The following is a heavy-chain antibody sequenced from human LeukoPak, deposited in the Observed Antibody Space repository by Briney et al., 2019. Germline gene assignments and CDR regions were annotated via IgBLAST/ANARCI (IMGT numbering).Heavy chain of an antibody. J-gene: IGHJ4*02. CDR2: IKQDGSEK. CDR3: AKDNPVLEY. CDR1: GFTFTTYW. V-gene: IGHV3-7*04. Sequence: PGGSLRLSCAASGFTFTTYWMSWVRQAPGKGLEWVANIKQDGSEKYYVDSVKGRFTISRDTSKNTLFLQMNSLRVEDTAIYYCAKDNPVLEYWGQGTLVTVSS.